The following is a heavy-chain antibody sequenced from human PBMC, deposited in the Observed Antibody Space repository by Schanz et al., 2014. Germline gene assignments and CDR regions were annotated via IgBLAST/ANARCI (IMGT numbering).Heavy chain of an antibody. CDR1: GFTFRDYY. V-gene: IGHV3-11*04. CDR2: ISHTGETQ. D-gene: IGHD2-2*01. CDR3: AKVAPAATYLDS. Sequence: PGGSLRLSCAPSGFTFRDYYMAWVRQAPGKGLEWLSSISHTGETQHSADSVQGRFTISRDNAKKSLYLRMNSLRAEDTAVYYCAKVAPAATYLDSWGLGTLVTVSS. J-gene: IGHJ4*02.